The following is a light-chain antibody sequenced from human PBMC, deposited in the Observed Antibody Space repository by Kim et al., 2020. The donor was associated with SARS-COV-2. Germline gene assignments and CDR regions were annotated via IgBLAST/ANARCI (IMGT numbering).Light chain of an antibody. V-gene: IGLV2-8*01. CDR1: SGDIGGHNY. J-gene: IGLJ3*02. Sequence: QSALTQPPSASGSPGQSVTLSCTGASGDIGGHNYVSWYQQRPGKAPKLMIYEVSKRPSGVPDRFSGSKSANTASLTVSGLQADDEADYYCNSYAGGTNSVFGGGTQLTVL. CDR3: NSYAGGTNSV. CDR2: EVS.